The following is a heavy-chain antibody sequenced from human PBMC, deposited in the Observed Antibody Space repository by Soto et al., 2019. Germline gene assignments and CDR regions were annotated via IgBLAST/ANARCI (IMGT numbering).Heavy chain of an antibody. V-gene: IGHV1-8*01. J-gene: IGHJ4*02. CDR2: MQPSSGRT. Sequence: QVQLVQSGAEVREPGASVKVSCKASGYSFTGLDINWVRQTTGQGLEWMRWMQPSSGRTGYAQKFQGRVTMTRDTSINTAYMELSSLTSDDTAFYYCARGVTAGVDYWGQGTLVTVSS. CDR1: GYSFTGLD. CDR3: ARGVTAGVDY. D-gene: IGHD1-26*01.